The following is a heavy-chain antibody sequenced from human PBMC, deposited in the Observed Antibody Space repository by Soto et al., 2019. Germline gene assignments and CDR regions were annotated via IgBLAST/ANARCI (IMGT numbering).Heavy chain of an antibody. J-gene: IGHJ6*03. Sequence: QVQLQQSGPGLVKPSQTLSLTCDISGDSVSSNSAAWNWIRQTPSRGLEWLGSKYYRSKWYINYAVSVKTRITVNPDTSKNQFSLQLNSVTPEDTAVYYCARGSWDDVTGHYYMDVWGKGTTVTVSS. V-gene: IGHV6-1*01. CDR1: GDSVSSNSAA. CDR2: KYYRSKWYI. D-gene: IGHD1-1*01. CDR3: ARGSWDDVTGHYYMDV.